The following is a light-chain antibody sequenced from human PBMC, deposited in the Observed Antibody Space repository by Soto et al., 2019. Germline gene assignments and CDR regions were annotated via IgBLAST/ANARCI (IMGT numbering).Light chain of an antibody. CDR1: QSISSW. J-gene: IGKJ5*01. Sequence: DIQMTQSPSTLSASVGDRVTITCRASQSISSWLAWYQQKPGKAPKLLIYAASSLQSGVPSRFSGSGSGTEFTLTISSLQPEDFATYFCLQHNSYPITFGQGTRLEIK. CDR2: AAS. CDR3: LQHNSYPIT. V-gene: IGKV1-5*01.